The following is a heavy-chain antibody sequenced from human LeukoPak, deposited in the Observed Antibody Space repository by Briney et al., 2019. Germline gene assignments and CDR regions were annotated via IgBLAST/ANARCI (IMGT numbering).Heavy chain of an antibody. J-gene: IGHJ4*02. V-gene: IGHV3-74*01. CDR3: ARDQYYDFWSGYSNFDY. CDR2: INGDGSTT. Sequence: GGSLRLSCAASGFTFSSYWMHWVRQATGKGLVWVSRINGDGSTTAYADSVKGRFTISRDNAKNSLYLQMNSLRAEDTAVYYCARDQYYDFWSGYSNFDYWGQGTLVTVSS. D-gene: IGHD3-3*01. CDR1: GFTFSSYW.